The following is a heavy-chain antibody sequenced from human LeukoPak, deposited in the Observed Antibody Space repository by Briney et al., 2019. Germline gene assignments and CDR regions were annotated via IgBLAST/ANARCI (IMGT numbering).Heavy chain of an antibody. J-gene: IGHJ6*02. CDR2: IFYSGVT. CDR1: GGSISTYY. CDR3: ARARIDYYAMDV. D-gene: IGHD5-24*01. Sequence: PSETLSLTCTVSGGSISTYYWSWIRQPSGKGLEWIGYIFYSGVTNYDPSLKSRVSISVDTSKNQFSLKLSSVTAADTAVYYCARARIDYYAMDVWGQGTTVTVSS. V-gene: IGHV4-59*01.